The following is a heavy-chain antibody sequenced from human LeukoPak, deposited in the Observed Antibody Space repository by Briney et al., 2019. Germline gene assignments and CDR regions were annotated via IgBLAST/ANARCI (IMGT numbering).Heavy chain of an antibody. V-gene: IGHV1-8*03. J-gene: IGHJ6*03. CDR3: TRGRYMDV. CDR1: GYIFIDYE. Sequence: ASVKVSCKASGYIFIDYEITWVRQASGQGLECMGWMNPKSGDTGYEQKFQGRVTLTRDSSISTVYMELSSLRSEDTALYYCTRGRYMDVWGKGTTVTVSS. CDR2: MNPKSGDT.